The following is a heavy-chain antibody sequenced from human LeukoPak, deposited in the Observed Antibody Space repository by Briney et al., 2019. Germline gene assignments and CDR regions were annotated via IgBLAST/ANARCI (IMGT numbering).Heavy chain of an antibody. CDR3: ARTVVVVPAAISLHYYYYMDV. J-gene: IGHJ6*03. V-gene: IGHV1-2*02. Sequence: ASVKVSCKASGYTFTGYYMHWVRQAPGQGLEWMGWINPNSGGTNYAQKFQGRVTITTDESTSTAYMELSSLRSEDTAVYYCARTVVVVPAAISLHYYYYMDVWGKGTTVTVSS. CDR1: GYTFTGYY. CDR2: INPNSGGT. D-gene: IGHD2-2*01.